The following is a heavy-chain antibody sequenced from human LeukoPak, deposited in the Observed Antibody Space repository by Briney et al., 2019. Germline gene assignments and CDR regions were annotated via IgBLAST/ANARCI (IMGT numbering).Heavy chain of an antibody. CDR2: IVVGSGNT. V-gene: IGHV1-58*01. Sequence: ASVKVSCKASGFTFTSSAVQWVRQARGQRLEWIGWIVVGSGNTNYAQKFQERVTITRDMSTSTAYMELSSLRSEDTAVYYCAAYAPVAGPLSYYYYGMDVWGQGTTVTVSS. D-gene: IGHD6-19*01. CDR3: AAYAPVAGPLSYYYYGMDV. CDR1: GFTFTSSA. J-gene: IGHJ6*02.